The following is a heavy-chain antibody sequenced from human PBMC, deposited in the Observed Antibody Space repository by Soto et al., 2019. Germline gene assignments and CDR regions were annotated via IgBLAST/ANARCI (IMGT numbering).Heavy chain of an antibody. CDR3: TKPRSSLRWPPLDP. Sequence: QVKLVDSGGGVVQPGRSLRLSCRTSGFTFSSYGMHWVRQAPGKGPEWVAFISNDGSKTDYADSVKGRFTVSRDNPKNTLVLQMHSLRCEDTAVYYWTKPRSSLRWPPLDPWGHGTLVTVSS. V-gene: IGHV3-30*18. CDR2: ISNDGSKT. J-gene: IGHJ5*02. D-gene: IGHD2-21*01. CDR1: GFTFSSYG.